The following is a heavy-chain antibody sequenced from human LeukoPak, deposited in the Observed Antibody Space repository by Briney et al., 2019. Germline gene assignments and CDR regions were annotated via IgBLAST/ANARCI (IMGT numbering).Heavy chain of an antibody. V-gene: IGHV5-51*01. CDR2: IYPGDSAT. CDR3: ARSVWFGEFAGYYYGMDV. CDR1: GCTFASYW. J-gene: IGHJ6*02. Sequence: GESLKISCKGSGCTFASYWIGWVRQMPGKGLEWMGIIYPGDSATRYNPSFQGQVTISADRSVNTAYLQWSSLKASDTAMYYCARSVWFGEFAGYYYGMDVWGQGTTVTVSS. D-gene: IGHD3-10*01.